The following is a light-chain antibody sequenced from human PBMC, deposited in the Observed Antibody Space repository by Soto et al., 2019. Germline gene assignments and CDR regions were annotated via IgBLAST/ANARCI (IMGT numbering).Light chain of an antibody. CDR2: DVS. Sequence: EIVMTQSPATLSVSPGERATLSCRASQSVSSNFAWYQQRPAQAPRLLIYDVSTRATGVPTRFSGSGSGTEFTLTISSLQSEDFAVYYCQQNHYWPLTFGGGTRVEIK. V-gene: IGKV3D-15*01. CDR3: QQNHYWPLT. CDR1: QSVSSN. J-gene: IGKJ4*01.